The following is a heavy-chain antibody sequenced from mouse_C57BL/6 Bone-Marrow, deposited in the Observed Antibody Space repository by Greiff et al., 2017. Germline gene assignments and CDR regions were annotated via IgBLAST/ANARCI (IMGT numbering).Heavy chain of an antibody. D-gene: IGHD2-4*01. V-gene: IGHV5-6*01. CDR1: GFTFSSYG. CDR3: AIYYDYDRFAY. J-gene: IGHJ3*01. CDR2: ISSGGSYT. Sequence: EVQLVESGGDLVKPGGSLKLSCAASGFTFSSYGMSWVRQTPDKRLEWVATISSGGSYTYYPDSVKGRFTISRDNAKNTLYLQMSSLKSEDTAMYYCAIYYDYDRFAYWGQGTLVTVSA.